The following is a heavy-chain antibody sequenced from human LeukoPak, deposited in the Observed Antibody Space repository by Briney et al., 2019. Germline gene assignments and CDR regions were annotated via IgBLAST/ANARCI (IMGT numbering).Heavy chain of an antibody. V-gene: IGHV3-48*04. CDR2: ISSSSSTI. Sequence: LPGGSLRLSCAASGFTFSTYSMNWVRQAPGKGLEWVSYISSSSSTIYYADSVKGRFTISRDNSKNSLYLQMNSLRAEDTAVYYCARVGSGSYYGFAFDIWGQGTMVTVSS. CDR3: ARVGSGSYYGFAFDI. D-gene: IGHD1-26*01. CDR1: GFTFSTYS. J-gene: IGHJ3*02.